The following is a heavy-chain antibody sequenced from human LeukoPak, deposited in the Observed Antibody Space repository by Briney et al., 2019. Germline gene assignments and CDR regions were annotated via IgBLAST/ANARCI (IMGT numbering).Heavy chain of an antibody. J-gene: IGHJ5*02. D-gene: IGHD2-15*01. CDR2: IYYSGST. CDR3: AGRYSSGYNWFDP. Sequence: PSETLSLTCTVSGGSISSGDYYWSWIRQPPGKGLEWIGYIYYSGSTNYNPSLKSRVTISVDTSKSQFSLKLSSVTAADTAVYYCAGRYSSGYNWFDPWGQGTLVTVSS. CDR1: GGSISSGDYY. V-gene: IGHV4-61*08.